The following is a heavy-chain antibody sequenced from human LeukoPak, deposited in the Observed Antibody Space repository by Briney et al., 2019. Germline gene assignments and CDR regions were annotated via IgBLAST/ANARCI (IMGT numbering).Heavy chain of an antibody. Sequence: PGGSLRLSCAASGFTFSSYAMHWVRQAPGKGLEWVAVISYDGSNKYYADSVKGRFTISRDNSKNTLYLQMNSLRAEDTAVYYCAVLGYWGRGTLVTVSS. CDR1: GFTFSSYA. D-gene: IGHD3-3*02. V-gene: IGHV3-30-3*01. CDR3: AVLGY. J-gene: IGHJ4*02. CDR2: ISYDGSNK.